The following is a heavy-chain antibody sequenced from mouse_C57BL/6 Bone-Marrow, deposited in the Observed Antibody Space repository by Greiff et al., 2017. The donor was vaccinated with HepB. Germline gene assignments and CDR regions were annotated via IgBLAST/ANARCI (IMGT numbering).Heavy chain of an antibody. CDR2: IDPSDSET. D-gene: IGHD2-1*01. V-gene: IGHV1-52*01. CDR1: GYTFTSYW. Sequence: VQLQQPGAELVRPGSSVKLSCKASGYTFTSYWMHWVKQRPIQGLEWIGNIDPSDSETHYSQKFKDKATLTVDKSSSTAYMQLSSLTSEDSAVYYCARGLLGYFDVWGTGTTVTVSS. CDR3: ARGLLGYFDV. J-gene: IGHJ1*03.